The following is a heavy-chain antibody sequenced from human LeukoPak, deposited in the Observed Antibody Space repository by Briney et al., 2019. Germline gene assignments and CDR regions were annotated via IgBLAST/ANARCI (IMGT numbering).Heavy chain of an antibody. CDR2: IYSSGSA. Sequence: SETLSPTCTVSGSSINNNFWTWVRQLPGKGLEWIGYIYSSGSANYNPSLKSRVIISGDTSKNQISLRLTSVTAADTAMYFCARHRDYYDTWGHGTLVTVSS. J-gene: IGHJ4*01. V-gene: IGHV4-59*08. D-gene: IGHD3-22*01. CDR1: GSSINNNF. CDR3: ARHRDYYDT.